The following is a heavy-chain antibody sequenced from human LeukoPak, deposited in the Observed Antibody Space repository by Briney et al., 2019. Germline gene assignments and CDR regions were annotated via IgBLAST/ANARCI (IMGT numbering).Heavy chain of an antibody. V-gene: IGHV3-33*01. D-gene: IGHD6-19*01. J-gene: IGHJ4*02. CDR3: ARERRSGWYFDY. Sequence: PGRSLRLSCAASGFTFSSYGMHWVRQAPGKGLEWVAVIWYDGSNKYYADSVKGRFTISRDNSKNTLYLQMNSLRAEDTAVYYCARERRSGWYFDYWGQGTLVTVSS. CDR2: IWYDGSNK. CDR1: GFTFSSYG.